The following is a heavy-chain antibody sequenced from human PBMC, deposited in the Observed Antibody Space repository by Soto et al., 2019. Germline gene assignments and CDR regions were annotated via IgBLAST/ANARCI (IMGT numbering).Heavy chain of an antibody. CDR2: IYYSGST. D-gene: IGHD2-15*01. J-gene: IGHJ5*02. V-gene: IGHV4-30-4*01. Sequence: SETLSLTCTVSGGSISSGDYYWSWVRQPPGKGLEWSGYIYYSGSTYYNPSLKSRVTISVETSKNQFSLTLSSVTAADTAVYYCASGYCSGGSWWEFDPWGQGTLVTVSS. CDR1: GGSISSGDYY. CDR3: ASGYCSGGSWWEFDP.